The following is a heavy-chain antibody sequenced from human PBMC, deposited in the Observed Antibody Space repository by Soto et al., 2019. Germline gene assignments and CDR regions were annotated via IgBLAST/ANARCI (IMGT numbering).Heavy chain of an antibody. Sequence: HPGGSLRLSCAASGFTFSSYGMHWVRQAPGKGLEWVAVIWYDGSNKYYADSVKGRFTISRDNSKNTLYLQMNSLRAEDTAVYYCARGLKPGYYMDVWGKGTTVTVSS. J-gene: IGHJ6*03. CDR1: GFTFSSYG. CDR3: ARGLKPGYYMDV. CDR2: IWYDGSNK. V-gene: IGHV3-33*01.